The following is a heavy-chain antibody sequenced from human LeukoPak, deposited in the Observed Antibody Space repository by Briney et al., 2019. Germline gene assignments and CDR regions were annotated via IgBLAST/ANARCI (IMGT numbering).Heavy chain of an antibody. CDR3: AIAEVGAAGYFDY. V-gene: IGHV1-3*01. CDR1: GYTFTSYA. D-gene: IGHD1-26*01. Sequence: ASVKVSYKASGYTFTSYAMHWVRQAPGQRLEWMGWINAGNGNTKYSQKFQGRVTITRDTSASTAYMELSSLRSEDTAVYYCAIAEVGAAGYFDYWGQGTLVTVSS. J-gene: IGHJ4*02. CDR2: INAGNGNT.